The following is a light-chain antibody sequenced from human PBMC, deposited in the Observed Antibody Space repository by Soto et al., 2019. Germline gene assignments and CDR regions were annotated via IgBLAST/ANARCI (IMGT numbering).Light chain of an antibody. V-gene: IGLV1-40*01. J-gene: IGLJ2*01. CDR1: SSNIGAGYD. CDR3: QSYDSTLSALV. CDR2: GNS. Sequence: VLTQPPSVSGAPGQRVTISCTGSSSNIGAGYDVHWYQQLPGTAPKLLIFGNSNRPSGVPDRFSGSKSGTSASLAITGLQAEDEADYYCQSYDSTLSALVFGGGTKLTVL.